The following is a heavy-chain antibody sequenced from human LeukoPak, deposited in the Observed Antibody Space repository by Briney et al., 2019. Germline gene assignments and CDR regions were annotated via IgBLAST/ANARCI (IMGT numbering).Heavy chain of an antibody. CDR2: MNPNSGNT. CDR3: ARGGAGGHGDYSRRVGTLGN. Sequence: ASVKVSCKASGYTFTSYDINWVRQAAGQGLEWMGWMNPNSGNTGYAQKFQGRVTITRNTSISTAYMELSSLRSEDTAVYYCARGGAGGHGDYSRRVGTLGNWGQGTLVTVSS. J-gene: IGHJ4*02. D-gene: IGHD4-17*01. V-gene: IGHV1-8*03. CDR1: GYTFTSYD.